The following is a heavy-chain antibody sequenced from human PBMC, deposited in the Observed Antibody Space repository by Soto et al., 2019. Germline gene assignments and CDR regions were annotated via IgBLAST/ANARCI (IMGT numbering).Heavy chain of an antibody. CDR1: GYTFTSYD. Sequence: QVQLVQSGAEVKKPGASVKVSCKASGYTFTSYDINWVRQATGQGLDWMGWMNPNSGNTGYAQKFQGSVTMTRNTSISTAYMELSSLRSEDTAVYYCARGPGSWYYYYMDVWGKGTTVTVSS. CDR3: ARGPGSWYYYYMDV. J-gene: IGHJ6*03. CDR2: MNPNSGNT. V-gene: IGHV1-8*01. D-gene: IGHD6-13*01.